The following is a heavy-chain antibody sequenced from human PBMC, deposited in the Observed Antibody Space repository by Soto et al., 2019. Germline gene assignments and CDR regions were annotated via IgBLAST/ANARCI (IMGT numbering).Heavy chain of an antibody. J-gene: IGHJ6*03. V-gene: IGHV3-48*01. Sequence: EVQLVESGGGLVQPGGSLRLSCAASGFTFSSYSMNWVRQAPGKGLEWVSYISSSSSTIYYADSVKGRFTISRDNAKNSLYLQMNSLRAEDTAVYYCACCFYGDYVWGYYYMDVWGKGTTVTVSS. D-gene: IGHD4-17*01. CDR2: ISSSSSTI. CDR3: ACCFYGDYVWGYYYMDV. CDR1: GFTFSSYS.